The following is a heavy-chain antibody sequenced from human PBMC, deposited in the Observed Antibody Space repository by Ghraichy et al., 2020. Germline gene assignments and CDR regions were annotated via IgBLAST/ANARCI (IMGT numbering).Heavy chain of an antibody. V-gene: IGHV4-59*01. J-gene: IGHJ4*02. Sequence: SETLSLTCTVSGGSISSYYWSWIRQPPGKGLEWIGYIYYSGSTNYNPSLKSRVTISVDTSKNQFSLKLSSGTAADTAVYYCAREFGYCSGGSCYSFPLNWGQGTLVTVSS. CDR1: GGSISSYY. CDR2: IYYSGST. CDR3: AREFGYCSGGSCYSFPLN. D-gene: IGHD2-15*01.